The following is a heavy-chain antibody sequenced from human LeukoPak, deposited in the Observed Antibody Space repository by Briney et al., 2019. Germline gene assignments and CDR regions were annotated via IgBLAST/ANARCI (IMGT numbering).Heavy chain of an antibody. Sequence: PGGSLRLSCAASGFTFSSYAMSWVRQAPGKGLEWVSGTCGSGGSTYYADSVKGRFTIYRDNSKNTLYLQMNSLRAEDTAVYYCAKDYYGSGSYRHFDQWGQGTLVTVSS. V-gene: IGHV3-23*01. CDR1: GFTFSSYA. D-gene: IGHD3-10*01. J-gene: IGHJ4*02. CDR2: TCGSGGST. CDR3: AKDYYGSGSYRHFDQ.